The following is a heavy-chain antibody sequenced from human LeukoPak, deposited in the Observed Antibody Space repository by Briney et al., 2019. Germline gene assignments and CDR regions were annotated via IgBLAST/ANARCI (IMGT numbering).Heavy chain of an antibody. V-gene: IGHV3-23*01. D-gene: IGHD4-11*01. CDR2: ISGSGGST. CDR3: AKSDPRATTVTRVSFDY. Sequence: PGGSLRLSCAASGFTFSSYAMSWVRQAPGKGLEWVSAISGSGGSTYYADSVKGRFTISRDNSKNTLYLQMNSLRAEDTAVYYCAKSDPRATTVTRVSFDYWGQGTLVTVSS. CDR1: GFTFSSYA. J-gene: IGHJ4*02.